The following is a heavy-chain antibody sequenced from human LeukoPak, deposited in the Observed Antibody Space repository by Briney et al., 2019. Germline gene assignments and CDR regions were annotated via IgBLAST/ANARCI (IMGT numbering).Heavy chain of an antibody. CDR1: GGSINSYH. CDR2: IFPSGIT. J-gene: IGHJ4*02. V-gene: IGHV4-4*07. Sequence: SETLSLTCTVSGGSINSYHWSWIRQPAGKGLEWIGRIFPSGITNYNPSLNSRVTMSIATSKNHITLKLSSVTAADTAVYYCARDWRDDKSGYLDYWGQGTLVTVSS. CDR3: ARDWRDDKSGYLDY. D-gene: IGHD3-22*01.